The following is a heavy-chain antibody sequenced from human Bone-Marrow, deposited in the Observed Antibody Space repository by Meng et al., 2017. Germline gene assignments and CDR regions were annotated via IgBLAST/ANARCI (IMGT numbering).Heavy chain of an antibody. CDR2: INTDGTTT. CDR1: GFTFSSYW. Sequence: GGSLRLSCAASGFTFSSYWMHWVRQTPGKGLGWVSRINTDGTTTTYADSVKGRFTISRDNAKNTLYLQMNSLRAEDTAVYYCARDRAAVAGTPLYYFDYWGQGTLVTVSS. D-gene: IGHD6-19*01. V-gene: IGHV3-74*01. J-gene: IGHJ4*02. CDR3: ARDRAAVAGTPLYYFDY.